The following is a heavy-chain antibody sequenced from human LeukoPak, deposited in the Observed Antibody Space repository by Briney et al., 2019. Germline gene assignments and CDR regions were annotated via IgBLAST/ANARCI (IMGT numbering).Heavy chain of an antibody. CDR2: ISGSGDNT. CDR1: GFTFSSYA. CDR3: AKGSYYDSSGSFYFDY. V-gene: IGHV3-23*01. J-gene: IGHJ4*02. Sequence: GGSMRLSCAASGFTFSSYAMSWVRQAPGKGLEWVSGISGSGDNTYYADSVKGRFTISRDNSKNTLYVQVNSLGTEDTAAYYCAKGSYYDSSGSFYFDYWGQGTLVTVSS. D-gene: IGHD3-22*01.